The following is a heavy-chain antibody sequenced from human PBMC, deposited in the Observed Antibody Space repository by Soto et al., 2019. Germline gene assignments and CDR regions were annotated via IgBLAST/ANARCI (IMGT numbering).Heavy chain of an antibody. D-gene: IGHD3-16*01. V-gene: IGHV2-5*02. CDR1: GFSISTSGEG. CDR3: AHRNSHDYYVFDY. Sequence: QITLKESGPKLVKPTQTLTLTCSFSGFSISTSGEGVGWIRQPPGKALEWLAMIYWDDDRRYSPSLRSRLTITRETSKNQVVLTMTIMDPVDTATYYCAHRNSHDYYVFDYWGPGTLVTVSS. CDR2: IYWDDDR. J-gene: IGHJ4*02.